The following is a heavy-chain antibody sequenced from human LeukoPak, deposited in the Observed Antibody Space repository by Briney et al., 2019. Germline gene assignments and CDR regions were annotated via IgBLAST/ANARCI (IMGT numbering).Heavy chain of an antibody. CDR2: IYHSGST. CDR1: GYSISSGYY. V-gene: IGHV4-38-2*02. CDR3: ARDQRGSSSPEDQDYFDY. D-gene: IGHD6-6*01. J-gene: IGHJ4*02. Sequence: SETLSLTYAVSGYSISSGYYWGWLRQPPRKGLEWIGSIYHSGSTYYNPSLKSRVTISVDTSKNQFSLKLSSVTAADTAVYYCARDQRGSSSPEDQDYFDYWGQGTLVTVSS.